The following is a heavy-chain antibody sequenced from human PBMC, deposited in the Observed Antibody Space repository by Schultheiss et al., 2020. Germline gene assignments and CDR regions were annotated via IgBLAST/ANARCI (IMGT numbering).Heavy chain of an antibody. CDR1: GFTFSSYA. D-gene: IGHD6-13*01. CDR2: ISYDGSNK. Sequence: GGSLRLSCAASGFTFSSYAMHWVRQAPGKGLEWVAVISYDGSNKYYADSVKGRFTISRDNSKNTLYLQMNSLRAEDTAVYYCARDSGYSSTYFQHWGQGTLVTVSS. CDR3: ARDSGYSSTYFQH. V-gene: IGHV3-30*04. J-gene: IGHJ1*01.